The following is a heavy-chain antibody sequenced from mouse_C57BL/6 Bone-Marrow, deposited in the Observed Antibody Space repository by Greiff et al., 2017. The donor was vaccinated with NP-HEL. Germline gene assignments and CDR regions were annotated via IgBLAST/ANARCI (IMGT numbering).Heavy chain of an antibody. J-gene: IGHJ4*01. CDR3: ASYYYGT. D-gene: IGHD1-1*01. CDR2: ISNLAYSI. CDR1: GFTFSDYG. Sequence: EVQRVESGGGLVQPGGSLKLSCAASGFTFSDYGMAWVRQAPRKGPEWVAFISNLAYSIYYADTVTGRFTISRENAKNTLYLEMSSLRAEDTAMYYCASYYYGTWGQGTSVTVSS. V-gene: IGHV5-15*01.